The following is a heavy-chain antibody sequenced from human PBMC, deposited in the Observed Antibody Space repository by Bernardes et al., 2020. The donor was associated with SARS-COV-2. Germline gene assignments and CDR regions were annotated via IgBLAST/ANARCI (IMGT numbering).Heavy chain of an antibody. V-gene: IGHV3-7*01. CDR2: IKQDGSEK. Sequence: GGSLRLSRAASGFTFSSYWMTWVRQAPGKGLEWVANIKQDGSEKYYVDSVKGRFTISRDNAKNSLYLQMDSLRAEDTAVYYCMRDLGSDTVLMPAALPGDYWGQGTLVTVSS. CDR1: GFTFSSYW. D-gene: IGHD2-8*01. CDR3: MRDLGSDTVLMPAALPGDY. J-gene: IGHJ4*02.